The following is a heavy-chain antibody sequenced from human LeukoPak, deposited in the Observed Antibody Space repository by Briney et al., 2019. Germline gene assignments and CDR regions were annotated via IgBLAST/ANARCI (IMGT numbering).Heavy chain of an antibody. CDR3: AKGLGSYLFDY. J-gene: IGHJ4*02. D-gene: IGHD3-16*02. CDR2: ISGSGANT. CDR1: GFTFSTYA. V-gene: IGHV3-23*01. Sequence: GGSLRLSCAAAGFTFSTYAMNWVRQAPGKGLGWVSTISGSGANTYYADSVKGRFTVSRDNSKNTLYLQMNSLRAEDTAVYYCAKGLGSYLFDYWGQGTLVTVSS.